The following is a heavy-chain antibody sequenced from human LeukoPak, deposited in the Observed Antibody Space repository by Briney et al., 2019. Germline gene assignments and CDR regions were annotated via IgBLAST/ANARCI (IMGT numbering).Heavy chain of an antibody. V-gene: IGHV4-39*01. D-gene: IGHD3/OR15-3a*01. CDR1: GGSISSNSYY. CDR2: IYYSGNT. J-gene: IGHJ4*02. Sequence: SETLSLTCTVSGGSISSNSYYWGWIRQPPGKGLEWIESIYYSGNTYYNASLKSQVSISIDTSKNQFSLKLTSVTAADTAVYYCARQTGSGLFILPGGQGTLVTVSS. CDR3: ARQTGSGLFILP.